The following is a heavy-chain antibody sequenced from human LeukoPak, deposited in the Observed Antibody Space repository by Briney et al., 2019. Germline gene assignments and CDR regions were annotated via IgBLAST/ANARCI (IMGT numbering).Heavy chain of an antibody. CDR3: ARDEMATMFSVSGAFDI. CDR2: VNPNSGGT. D-gene: IGHD5-24*01. V-gene: IGHV1-2*02. CDR1: GYTFTGYY. Sequence: ASVKVSCKASGYTFTGYYMHWVRQAPGQGLEWMGWVNPNSGGTNYAQKFQGRVTITADESTSTAYMELSSLRPEDTAVYYCARDEMATMFSVSGAFDIWGQGTMVTVSS. J-gene: IGHJ3*02.